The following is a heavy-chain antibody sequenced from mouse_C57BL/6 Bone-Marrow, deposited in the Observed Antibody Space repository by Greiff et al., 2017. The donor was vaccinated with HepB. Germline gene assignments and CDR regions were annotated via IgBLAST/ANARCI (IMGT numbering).Heavy chain of an antibody. J-gene: IGHJ2*01. Sequence: VQLQQSGPELVKPGASVKISCKASGYAFSSSWMNWVKQRPVKGLEWIGRIYPGDGDTNYNGKFKGKATLTADKSSSTAYMQLSSLTSEDSAVYFCARSGYGYDGYYFDYWGQGTTLTVSS. CDR2: IYPGDGDT. V-gene: IGHV1-82*01. D-gene: IGHD2-2*01. CDR3: ARSGYGYDGYYFDY. CDR1: GYAFSSSW.